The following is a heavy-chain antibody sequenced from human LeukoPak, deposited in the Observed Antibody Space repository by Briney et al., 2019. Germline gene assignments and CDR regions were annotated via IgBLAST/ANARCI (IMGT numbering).Heavy chain of an antibody. V-gene: IGHV1-18*01. CDR2: ISAYNGNT. CDR3: ARGPYYDYVWGSYRPPRFDY. J-gene: IGHJ4*02. D-gene: IGHD3-16*02. CDR1: GYTFTSYG. Sequence: ASVKVSCKASGYTFTSYGISWVRQAPGQGLEWMGWISAYNGNTNYAQKLQGRVTMTTDTSTSTAYMELRSLRSDDTAVYYRARGPYYDYVWGSYRPPRFDYWGQGTLVTVSS.